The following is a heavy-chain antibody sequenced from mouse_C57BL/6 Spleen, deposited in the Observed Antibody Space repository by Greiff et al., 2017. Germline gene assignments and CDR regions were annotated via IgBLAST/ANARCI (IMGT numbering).Heavy chain of an antibody. Sequence: EVKLMESGGGLVQPGGSLSLSCAASGFTFTDYYMSWVRQPPGKALEWLGFIRNKANGYTTEYSASVKGRFTISRDNSQSILYLQMNALRAEDSATYYCARSRPMDYWGQGTSVTVSS. J-gene: IGHJ4*01. CDR1: GFTFTDYY. V-gene: IGHV7-3*01. CDR2: IRNKANGYTT. CDR3: ARSRPMDY.